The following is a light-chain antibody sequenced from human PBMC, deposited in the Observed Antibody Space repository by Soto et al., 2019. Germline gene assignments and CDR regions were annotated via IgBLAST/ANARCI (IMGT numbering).Light chain of an antibody. Sequence: PFSLSASVGDIFTSTCRSRRSIFSSLNWYQHKPGKAPKLLIYAASTLQSGVPSRFRGSGYGTDFALTISSLTPEDFATYYCQQSYNSPPIPFGQGTRLEI. CDR3: QQSYNSPPIP. V-gene: IGKV1-39*01. CDR2: AAS. J-gene: IGKJ5*01. CDR1: RSIFSS.